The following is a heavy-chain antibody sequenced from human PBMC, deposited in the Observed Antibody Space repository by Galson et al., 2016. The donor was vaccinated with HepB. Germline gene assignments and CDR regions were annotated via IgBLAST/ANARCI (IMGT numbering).Heavy chain of an antibody. D-gene: IGHD6-19*01. CDR3: AKISLGGYSSGWGGSFDI. CDR2: ISGSGVNT. J-gene: IGHJ3*02. Sequence: SLRLSCAASGLTSGGYDMGWVRQTPGKGPEWVSGISGSGVNTHYADSVKGRFTISRDNSKNTLSLQMNSLRAEETAVYYCAKISLGGYSSGWGGSFDIWGQGTKVTVSS. CDR1: GLTSGGYD. V-gene: IGHV3-23*01.